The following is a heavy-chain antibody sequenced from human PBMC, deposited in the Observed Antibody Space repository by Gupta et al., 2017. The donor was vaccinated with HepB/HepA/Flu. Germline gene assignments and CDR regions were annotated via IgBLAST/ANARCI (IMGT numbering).Heavy chain of an antibody. CDR3: AREFPSIGGYFDF. V-gene: IGHV4-31*03. Sequence: QVQLQESGPGLVRPSETLSLTCTVSGASIDRGAHYWTWVRQFPGKGLEWIGYIYYSGNTYYNPSLKSRISMSVDTSKNQFSLKLTSVNAADTAVYYCAREFPSIGGYFDFWGQGALVTVTS. J-gene: IGHJ4*02. CDR1: GASIDRGAHY. CDR2: IYYSGNT. D-gene: IGHD3-10*01.